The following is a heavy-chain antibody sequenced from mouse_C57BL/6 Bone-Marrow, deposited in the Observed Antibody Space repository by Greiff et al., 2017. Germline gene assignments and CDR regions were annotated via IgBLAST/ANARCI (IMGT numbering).Heavy chain of an antibody. Sequence: VQLKQSGPVLVKPGASVKMSCKASGYTFTDYYMNWVKQSHGPSLEWIGVINPYNGGTSYNQKFKGKATLTVDTSSSTASMELNSLTPEDSAVYYCAIPYGYYPSGFAYWGKGTLVTVSA. CDR3: AIPYGYYPSGFAY. V-gene: IGHV1-19*01. CDR1: GYTFTDYY. J-gene: IGHJ3*01. D-gene: IGHD2-2*01. CDR2: INPYNGGT.